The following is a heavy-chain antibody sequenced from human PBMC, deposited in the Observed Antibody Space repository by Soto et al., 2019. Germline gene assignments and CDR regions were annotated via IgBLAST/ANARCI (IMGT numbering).Heavy chain of an antibody. CDR1: GYTFSNYD. J-gene: IGHJ4*02. Sequence: QVQLVQSGAELKKPGASVKVSCKASGYTFSNYDMNWVRQATGQGPEWIGWVNPNNGDTGYAQKFQGRVTLTTDICTTTAYMELTSLRSEDTAIYYCAKVSREGSAIDFDYWGQGTLITVSS. V-gene: IGHV1-8*01. D-gene: IGHD3-10*01. CDR3: AKVSREGSAIDFDY. CDR2: VNPNNGDT.